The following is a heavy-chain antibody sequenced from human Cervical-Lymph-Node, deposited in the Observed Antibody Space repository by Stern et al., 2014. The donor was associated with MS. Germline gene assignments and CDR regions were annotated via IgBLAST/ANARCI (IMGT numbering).Heavy chain of an antibody. D-gene: IGHD1-14*01. CDR2: IIPIFGTA. J-gene: IGHJ6*02. CDR1: RDTFNNYG. CDR3: ARDADLGNTGSGKDV. V-gene: IGHV1-69*01. Sequence: QVQLMQSGAEVKKPGSSVKVSCKTSRDTFNNYGISWVRQAPGQGLEWMGGIIPIFGTANYAQKFQDNVTITADESSRPVYMEVRRLRFEDTAVYYCARDADLGNTGSGKDVWGHGTTVTASS.